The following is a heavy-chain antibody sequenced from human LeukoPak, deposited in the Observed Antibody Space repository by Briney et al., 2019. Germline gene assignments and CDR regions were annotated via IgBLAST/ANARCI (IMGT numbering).Heavy chain of an antibody. CDR1: GFTFSSYW. D-gene: IGHD6-19*01. Sequence: PGGPLRLSCAASGFTFSSYWMHWVRQAPGKGLVWVSRINSDGSSTNYADSVKGRFTISRDNAKNTLYLQMNSLRAEDTAVYYCARGFDSSGWDFDYWGQGTLVTVSS. CDR3: ARGFDSSGWDFDY. J-gene: IGHJ4*02. V-gene: IGHV3-74*01. CDR2: INSDGSST.